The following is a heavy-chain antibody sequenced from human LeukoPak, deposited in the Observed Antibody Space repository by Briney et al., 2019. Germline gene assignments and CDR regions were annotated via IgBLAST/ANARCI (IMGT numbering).Heavy chain of an antibody. Sequence: GESLKISCKGSGYGFTSYWIGWVRQMPGKGLEWMGIIYPGDSDTRYSPSFQGQVTISADKSISTAYLQWSSLKASDTAMYYCARQVAAAGTNFDYWGQGTLVTVSS. CDR2: IYPGDSDT. CDR1: GYGFTSYW. J-gene: IGHJ4*02. V-gene: IGHV5-51*01. CDR3: ARQVAAAGTNFDY. D-gene: IGHD6-13*01.